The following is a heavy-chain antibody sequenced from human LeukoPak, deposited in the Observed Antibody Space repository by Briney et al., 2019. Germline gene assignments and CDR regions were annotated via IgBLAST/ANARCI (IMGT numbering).Heavy chain of an antibody. V-gene: IGHV4-59*01. J-gene: IGHJ4*02. CDR1: GGSISSYY. CDR3: ARGLDNYSDFDY. D-gene: IGHD4-11*01. Sequence: PSETLSLTCTVSGGSISSYYWSWIRQPPGKGLEWIGYIYYSGSTNYNPSLKSRVTISVDTSKNQFSLKLSSVTAADTAVYYCARGLDNYSDFDYWGQGTLVTVSS. CDR2: IYYSGST.